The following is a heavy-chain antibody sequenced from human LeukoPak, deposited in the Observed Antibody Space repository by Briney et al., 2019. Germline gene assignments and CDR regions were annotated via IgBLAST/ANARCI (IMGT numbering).Heavy chain of an antibody. V-gene: IGHV1-69*05. D-gene: IGHD3-3*01. J-gene: IGHJ4*02. CDR3: ARAITIFGVVITYFDY. CDR1: GGTFTSYA. CDR2: IIPIFGTA. Sequence: SVKVSCKASGGTFTSYAISWARQAPGQGLEWMGGIIPIFGTANYAQKFQGRVTITTDESTSTAYMELSSLRSEDTAVYYCARAITIFGVVITYFDYWGQGTLVTVSS.